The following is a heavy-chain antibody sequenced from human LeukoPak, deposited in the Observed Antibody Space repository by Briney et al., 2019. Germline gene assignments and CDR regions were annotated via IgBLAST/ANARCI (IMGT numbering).Heavy chain of an antibody. CDR3: ARDYSGSYGWFDP. V-gene: IGHV4-59*08. CDR2: IYYSGST. D-gene: IGHD1-26*01. Sequence: PSETLSLTCTVSGGSISSYYWSWIRQPPGKGLEWIGYIYYSGSTNYNPSLKSRVTISVDTSKNQFSLKLSSVTAADTAVYYCARDYSGSYGWFDPWGQGTLVTVSS. CDR1: GGSISSYY. J-gene: IGHJ5*02.